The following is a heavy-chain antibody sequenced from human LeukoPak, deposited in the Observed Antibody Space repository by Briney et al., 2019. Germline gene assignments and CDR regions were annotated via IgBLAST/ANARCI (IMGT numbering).Heavy chain of an antibody. CDR3: ARRGIAAAGTGGIDY. CDR1: GGSISSSSYY. J-gene: IGHJ4*02. V-gene: IGHV4-39*01. CDR2: IYYSGSI. D-gene: IGHD6-13*01. Sequence: SETLSLTCTVSGGSISSSSYYWGWIRQPPGKGLEWIGSIYYSGSIYYNPSLKSRVTISVDTSKNQFSLKLSSVTAADTAVYYCARRGIAAAGTGGIDYWGQGTLVTVSS.